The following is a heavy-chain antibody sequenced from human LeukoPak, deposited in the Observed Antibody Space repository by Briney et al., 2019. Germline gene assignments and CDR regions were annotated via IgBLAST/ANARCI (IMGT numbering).Heavy chain of an antibody. V-gene: IGHV3-21*01. D-gene: IGHD3-9*01. CDR3: ARDLLLLRYFDWSGGDFDY. CDR1: GFTFSSYS. Sequence: GGSLRLSCAASGFTFSSYSMNWVRQAPGKGLEWVSSISSSSSYIYYADSVKGRFTISRDNAKNSLYLQMNSLRAEDTAVYYCARDLLLLRYFDWSGGDFDYWGQGTLVTVSS. J-gene: IGHJ4*02. CDR2: ISSSSSYI.